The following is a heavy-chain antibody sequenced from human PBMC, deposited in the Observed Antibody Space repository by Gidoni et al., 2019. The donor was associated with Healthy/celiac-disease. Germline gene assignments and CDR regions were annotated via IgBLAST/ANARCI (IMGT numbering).Heavy chain of an antibody. J-gene: IGHJ4*02. D-gene: IGHD4-17*01. CDR1: GGTFSSYA. Sequence: QVQLVQSGAAVKKPGSSVKVSCTASGGTFSSYAIRWVRQAPGQGLEWMGGIIPIFGTANYAQKFQGRVTMTADESTSTAYMELSSLRSEDTAVYYCARRLYGDYENDPFDYWGQGTLVTVSS. V-gene: IGHV1-69*01. CDR2: IIPIFGTA. CDR3: ARRLYGDYENDPFDY.